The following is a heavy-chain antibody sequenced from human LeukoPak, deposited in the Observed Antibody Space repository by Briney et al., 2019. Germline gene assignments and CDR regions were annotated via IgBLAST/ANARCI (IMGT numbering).Heavy chain of an antibody. CDR1: GFTFSSYA. Sequence: AGGSLRLSCAASGFTFSSYAMSWVRQAPGKGLEWVSAISGSGGSTYYADSVKGRFTISRDNSKNTLYLQIDSLRAEDTAVYYCAKCMSGSGVCLNFDSWGQGILVTVSS. J-gene: IGHJ4*02. D-gene: IGHD2-21*02. CDR2: ISGSGGST. V-gene: IGHV3-23*01. CDR3: AKCMSGSGVCLNFDS.